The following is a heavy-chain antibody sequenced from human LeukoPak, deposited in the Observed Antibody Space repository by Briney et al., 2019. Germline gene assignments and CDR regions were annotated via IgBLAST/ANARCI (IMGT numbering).Heavy chain of an antibody. CDR1: GGSISSYY. J-gene: IGHJ1*01. CDR3: ARLGSHSFEYFQH. CDR2: IYYSGST. D-gene: IGHD1-26*01. Sequence: SETLALTCTVAGGSISSYYWSWIRQPPGKGLEWIGYIYYSGSTNYNPSLKSRVTISVDTSKNQFSLKLSSVTAADTAVYYCARLGSHSFEYFQHWGQGTLVTVSS. V-gene: IGHV4-59*08.